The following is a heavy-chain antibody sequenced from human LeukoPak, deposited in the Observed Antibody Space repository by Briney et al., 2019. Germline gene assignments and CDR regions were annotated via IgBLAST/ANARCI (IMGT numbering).Heavy chain of an antibody. CDR2: ISAYNGNT. CDR1: GYTFTSYG. D-gene: IGHD3-9*01. V-gene: IGHV1-18*01. J-gene: IGHJ6*03. Sequence: GASVKVSCKASGYTFTSYGISWVRQAPGQGLEWMGWISAYNGNTNYAQKLQGRVTMTRNTSISTAYMELSSLRSEDTAVYYCARGYYDILTGNYYYMDVWGKGTTVTISS. CDR3: ARGYYDILTGNYYYMDV.